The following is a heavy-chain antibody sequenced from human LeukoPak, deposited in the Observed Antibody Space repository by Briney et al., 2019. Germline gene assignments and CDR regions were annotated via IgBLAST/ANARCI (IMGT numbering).Heavy chain of an antibody. J-gene: IGHJ5*02. D-gene: IGHD2-2*01. CDR2: IFDIGNT. CDR3: AKGMMPDWFDP. CDR1: GGSFSGYY. Sequence: SETLSLTCAVYGGSFSGYYWSWIRQPPGKGLEWIGYIFDIGNTNYNPSLKSRVTISLDTSKKQFSLRLNSVTAADTAVYYCAKGMMPDWFDPWGQGTLVTVSS. V-gene: IGHV4-34*12.